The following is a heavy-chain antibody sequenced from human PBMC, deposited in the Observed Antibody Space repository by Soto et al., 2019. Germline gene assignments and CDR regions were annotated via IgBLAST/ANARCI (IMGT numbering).Heavy chain of an antibody. J-gene: IGHJ4*02. CDR3: AKGRVCIAAAQYYFDY. Sequence: PGGSLRLSCAASGFTFSSYAMSWVRQAPGKGLEWVSAISGSGGSTYYADSVKGRFTISRDNSKNTLYLQMNSLRAEDTAVYYCAKGRVCIAAAQYYFDYWGQGTLVTVSS. D-gene: IGHD6-13*01. CDR1: GFTFSSYA. CDR2: ISGSGGST. V-gene: IGHV3-23*01.